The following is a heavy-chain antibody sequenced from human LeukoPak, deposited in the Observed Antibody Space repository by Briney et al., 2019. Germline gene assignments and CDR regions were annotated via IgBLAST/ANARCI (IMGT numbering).Heavy chain of an antibody. Sequence: ASVKVSCKASGYTFTKYYIHWVRQAPGQGLEWMGMINPRDGATTYAQRFQGRVIMTRDMSTTTVYMELSSLRSEDTAVYYCATDLSPESCGGDCFDYWGQGTLVTVSS. J-gene: IGHJ4*02. CDR1: GYTFTKYY. CDR3: ATDLSPESCGGDCFDY. V-gene: IGHV1-46*01. D-gene: IGHD2-21*01. CDR2: INPRDGAT.